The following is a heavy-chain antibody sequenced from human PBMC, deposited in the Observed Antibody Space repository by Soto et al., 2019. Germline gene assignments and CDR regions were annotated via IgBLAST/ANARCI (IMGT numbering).Heavy chain of an antibody. CDR1: GGSFSGYY. J-gene: IGHJ6*02. V-gene: IGHV4-34*01. CDR2: INHSGST. Sequence: SETLSLTCAVYGGSFSGYYWSWIRQPPGKGLEWIGEINHSGSTNYNPSLKSRVTISVDTSKNQFSLKLNSVTAADTAVYYCARVPLLWFGEFNYYYGMDVWGQGTTVTVSS. D-gene: IGHD3-10*01. CDR3: ARVPLLWFGEFNYYYGMDV.